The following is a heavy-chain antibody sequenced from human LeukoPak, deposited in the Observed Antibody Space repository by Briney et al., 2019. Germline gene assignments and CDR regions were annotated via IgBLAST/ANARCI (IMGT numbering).Heavy chain of an antibody. Sequence: PGGSLKLSCAASGFMFSGSPMHWDRQASGKGLEWVGHIRTKANNYATIYAASVKGRFTISRDDSKNTAYLQMNSLKTEDTAVYHCARPSQYGSGTDYYFDSWGQGTLVTVSS. J-gene: IGHJ4*02. V-gene: IGHV3-73*01. CDR3: ARPSQYGSGTDYYFDS. CDR2: IRTKANNYAT. CDR1: GFMFSGSP. D-gene: IGHD3-10*01.